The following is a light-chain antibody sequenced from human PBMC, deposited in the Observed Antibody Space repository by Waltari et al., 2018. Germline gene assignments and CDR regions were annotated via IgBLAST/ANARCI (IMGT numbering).Light chain of an antibody. CDR1: SSDVGGHNY. J-gene: IGLJ3*02. CDR2: DVS. CDR3: SSYTGRYTLM. V-gene: IGLV2-14*03. Sequence: QSALTQPASVSGSPGQSITISCTGTSSDVGGHNYVSWYQQHPGKAPKLMIYDVSNRPSGVSNRFSGSKSGNTASLTISGLQAEDEATYYCSSYTGRYTLMFGGGTKVTVL.